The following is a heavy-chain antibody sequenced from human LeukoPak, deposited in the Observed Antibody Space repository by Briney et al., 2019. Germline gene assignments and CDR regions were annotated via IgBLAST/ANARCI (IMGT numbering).Heavy chain of an antibody. CDR1: GYTFTSYY. CDR2: INPSGDNT. J-gene: IGHJ4*02. V-gene: IGHV1-46*01. Sequence: ASVKVSCKASGYTFTSYYMHWVRQAPGQGLEWMGIINPSGDNTWYAQKFQGRVTMTRDMATSTDYMEVSSLRSEDTAVYYCARVTGYMIEDYFDYWGQGTLVTVSS. CDR3: ARVTGYMIEDYFDY. D-gene: IGHD3-22*01.